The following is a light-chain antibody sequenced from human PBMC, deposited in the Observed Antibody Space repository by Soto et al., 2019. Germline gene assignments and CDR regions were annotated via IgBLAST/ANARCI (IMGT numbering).Light chain of an antibody. CDR2: EAS. CDR1: SSDVGRYNR. CDR3: SSYTSSSTYV. Sequence: QSALTQPPSVSGSPGQSVTISCTGTSSDVGRYNRVSWYQQPPGTATKLMIYEASNRPSGVHDRFSGSKSGNTASLTISGLQAEDEADYYCSSYTSSSTYVFGTGTKVTVL. J-gene: IGLJ1*01. V-gene: IGLV2-18*02.